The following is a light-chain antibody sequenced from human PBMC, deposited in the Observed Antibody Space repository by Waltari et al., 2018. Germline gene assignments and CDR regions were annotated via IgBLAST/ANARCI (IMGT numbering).Light chain of an antibody. CDR3: ATWDDSLNGLSLSGLVV. Sequence: QSVVTQPPSASGTPGQRVTISCSGTSSNIGSHTVNWYQQLPGTAPKLLIYSNDERPSGVPDRFSGSKSGTSASLAISGLQSEDEADYYCATWDDSLNGLSLSGLVVFGGGTKLTVL. J-gene: IGLJ2*01. CDR1: SSNIGSHT. CDR2: SND. V-gene: IGLV1-44*01.